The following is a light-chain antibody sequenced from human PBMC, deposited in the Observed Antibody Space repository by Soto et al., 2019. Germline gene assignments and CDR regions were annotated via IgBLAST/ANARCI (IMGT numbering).Light chain of an antibody. V-gene: IGLV2-14*03. CDR1: ISDVGGYNF. J-gene: IGLJ1*01. CDR3: SSYTTRSTLV. CDR2: EVT. Sequence: HSSLTQPSSLSGSPGQSITISCTGTISDVGGYNFVSWFQQHPGKAPKLMIFEVTSRPSGVSNRFSGSKSGNTASLTISGLQPEDEADYYCSSYTTRSTLVYGTGTKATV.